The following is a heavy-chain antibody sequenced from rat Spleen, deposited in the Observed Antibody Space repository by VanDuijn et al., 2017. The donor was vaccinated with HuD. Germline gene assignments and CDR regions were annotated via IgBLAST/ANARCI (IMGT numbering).Heavy chain of an antibody. CDR2: ISYSGNT. V-gene: IGHV3-1*01. Sequence: EVQLQESGPGLVKPSQSLSLTCSVTGYSITSNYWGWIRKFPGNKMEWIGHISYSGNTSYNPSLKSRIYITRDTSKNQFFLQLNSVTTEDTATYYCTSSYGYTIYYFDYWGQGVMVTVSS. J-gene: IGHJ2*01. CDR1: GYSITSNY. D-gene: IGHD1-9*01. CDR3: TSSYGYTIYYFDY.